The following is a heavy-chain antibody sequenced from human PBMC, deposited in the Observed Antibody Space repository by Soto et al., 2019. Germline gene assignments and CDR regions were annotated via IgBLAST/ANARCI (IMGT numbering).Heavy chain of an antibody. CDR1: GGSISSGGYY. Sequence: SETLSLTCTVSGGSISSGGYYWSWIRQHPGKGLEWIGYIYYSGSTYYNPSLKSRVTISVDTSKNQFSLKLSSVTAADTAVYYCAGTMIVVSSVGTHLITDYYGMDVWRQRTTVTVSS. J-gene: IGHJ6*02. CDR3: AGTMIVVSSVGTHLITDYYGMDV. V-gene: IGHV4-31*03. CDR2: IYYSGST. D-gene: IGHD3-22*01.